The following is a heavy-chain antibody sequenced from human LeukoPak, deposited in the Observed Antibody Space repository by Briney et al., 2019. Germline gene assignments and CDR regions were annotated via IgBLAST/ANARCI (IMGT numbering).Heavy chain of an antibody. CDR2: INHSGST. V-gene: IGHV4-34*01. D-gene: IGHD3-10*01. CDR3: ARATMVRGVIRHFFDY. J-gene: IGHJ4*02. CDR1: GGSFSGYY. Sequence: SETLSLTCAVYGGSFSGYYWSWIRQPPGKGLEWIGEINHSGSTNYNPSLKSRVTISVDTSKNQCSLKLSSVTAADTAVYYCARATMVRGVIRHFFDYWGQGTLVTVSS.